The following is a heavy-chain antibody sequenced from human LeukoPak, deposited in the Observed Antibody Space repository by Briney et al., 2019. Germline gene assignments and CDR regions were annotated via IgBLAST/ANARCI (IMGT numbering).Heavy chain of an antibody. V-gene: IGHV3-30*18. CDR3: AKEQGLYGSGSYPFDY. CDR1: GFTFSSYG. Sequence: GGSLRLSCAASGFTFSSYGMHWVRQAPGKGLEWVAVISYDGSNKYYADSVKGRFTISRDNSKNTLYLQMNSLRAEDTAVYYCAKEQGLYGSGSYPFDYWGQGTLVTVSS. J-gene: IGHJ4*02. CDR2: ISYDGSNK. D-gene: IGHD3-10*01.